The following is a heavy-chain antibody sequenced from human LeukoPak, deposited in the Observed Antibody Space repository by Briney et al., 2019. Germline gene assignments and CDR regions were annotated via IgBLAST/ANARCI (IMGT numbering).Heavy chain of an antibody. CDR1: GFTFSDYF. CDR2: ISSDSTYT. J-gene: IGHJ4*02. Sequence: PGGSLRLSCAASGFTFSDYFMSWIRQAPGKGPEYISYISSDSTYTNYADSVKGRFTISRDNAKNSLYLEMNSLRAEDTAVYYCASRGSYRYYFVYWGQGTLVTVSS. CDR3: ASRGSYRYYFVY. D-gene: IGHD1-26*01. V-gene: IGHV3-11*03.